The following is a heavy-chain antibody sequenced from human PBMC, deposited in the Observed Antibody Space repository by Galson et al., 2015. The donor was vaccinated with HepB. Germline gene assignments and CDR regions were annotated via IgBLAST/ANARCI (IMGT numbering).Heavy chain of an antibody. Sequence: SLRLSCAASGFTFSSYTMNWVRQAPGKGLESVSYISSTGTTMYYADSAKGRSTISRDNAQNSLYLQMNSLRDEDTAVYYCARVYFGSGSSSAYWYFDLWGRGALVTVSS. J-gene: IGHJ2*01. CDR2: ISSTGTTM. D-gene: IGHD3-10*01. CDR1: GFTFSSYT. CDR3: ARVYFGSGSSSAYWYFDL. V-gene: IGHV3-48*02.